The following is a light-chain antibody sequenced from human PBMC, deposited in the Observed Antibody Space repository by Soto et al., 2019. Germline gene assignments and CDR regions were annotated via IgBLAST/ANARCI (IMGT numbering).Light chain of an antibody. Sequence: DIVMTQSPDSLAVSLGERAXINCXSSQSVLYSSNNKNYLAWYQQKPGHPPRLLIYWASSRESGVPDRFSGSGSGTDFTLTISSLQAXXXXXXXXXXXXXIXQTFGQGTKVEIK. J-gene: IGKJ1*01. V-gene: IGKV4-1*01. CDR2: WAS. CDR3: XXXXXIXQT. CDR1: QSVLYSSNNKNY.